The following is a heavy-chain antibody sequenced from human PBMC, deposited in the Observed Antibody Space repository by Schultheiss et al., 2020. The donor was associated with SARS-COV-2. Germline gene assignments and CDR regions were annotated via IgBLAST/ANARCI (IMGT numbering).Heavy chain of an antibody. V-gene: IGHV4-4*02. CDR2: IDYSGRI. J-gene: IGHJ4*02. D-gene: IGHD3-3*01. CDR3: ARGNDFVYFFDS. Sequence: SETLSLTCAVSGGSISSSNWWSWVRQPPGKGLEWIGYIDYSGRIFYNPSLKSRLTISVDTSKNQFSLKLTSVIAADTAIYYCARGNDFVYFFDSWGQGTLVTVSS. CDR1: GGSISSSNW.